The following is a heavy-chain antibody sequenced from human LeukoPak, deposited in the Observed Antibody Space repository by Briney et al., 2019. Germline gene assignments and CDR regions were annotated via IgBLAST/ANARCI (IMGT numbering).Heavy chain of an antibody. V-gene: IGHV1-2*02. CDR2: VDPKSEGT. D-gene: IGHD3-3*01. CDR3: ARVRFFYYGMDV. CDR1: GYTFTDCY. J-gene: IGHJ6*02. Sequence: ASVKVSCKASGYTFTDCYIHGVGQVPGQGLEWMGWVDPKSEGTNYAQKFQGRVTMTRDTPISTAYMELSRLRSDDTAVYYCARVRFFYYGMDVWGQGTTVTVSS.